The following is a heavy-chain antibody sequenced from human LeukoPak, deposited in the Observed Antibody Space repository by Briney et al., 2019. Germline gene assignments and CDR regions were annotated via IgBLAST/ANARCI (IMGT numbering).Heavy chain of an antibody. D-gene: IGHD2-2*01. Sequence: SETLSLTCAVYGGSFSGYYWSWIRQPPGKGLEWIGEINHSGSTNYNPSLKSRVTISVDTSKNQFSLKLSSVTAADTAVYYCARHVGEYCSSTSCYQHDAFDIWGQGTMVTVSS. CDR1: GGSFSGYY. CDR2: INHSGST. CDR3: ARHVGEYCSSTSCYQHDAFDI. V-gene: IGHV4-34*01. J-gene: IGHJ3*02.